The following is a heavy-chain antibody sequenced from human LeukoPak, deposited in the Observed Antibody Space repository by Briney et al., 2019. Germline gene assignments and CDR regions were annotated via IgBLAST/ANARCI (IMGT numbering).Heavy chain of an antibody. CDR2: IYYSGST. CDR3: ARGSSSLDYFDY. D-gene: IGHD6-13*01. Sequence: SETLSLTCTVSGGSISSSSYDWGWIRQPPGKGLEWIGSIYYSGSTYYNPSLKSRVTISVDTSKNQFSLKLSSVTAADTAVYYCARGSSSLDYFDYWGQGTLVTVSS. J-gene: IGHJ4*02. V-gene: IGHV4-39*01. CDR1: GGSISSSSYD.